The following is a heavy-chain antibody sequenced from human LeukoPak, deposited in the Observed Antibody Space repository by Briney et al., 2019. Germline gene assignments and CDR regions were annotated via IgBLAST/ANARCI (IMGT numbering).Heavy chain of an antibody. Sequence: ASVKVSCKASGYTFTGYYMHWVRQAPGQGLEWMGWINPNSGGTNYAQKFQGRVTMTRDTSISTAYMELSRLRSDDTAVYYCARDRRVEMATRAHAFDIWGQGTMVTVSS. J-gene: IGHJ3*02. D-gene: IGHD5-24*01. CDR1: GYTFTGYY. CDR2: INPNSGGT. CDR3: ARDRRVEMATRAHAFDI. V-gene: IGHV1-2*02.